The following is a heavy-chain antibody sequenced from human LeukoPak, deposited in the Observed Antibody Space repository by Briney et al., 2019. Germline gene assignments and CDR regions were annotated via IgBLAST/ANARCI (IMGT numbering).Heavy chain of an antibody. D-gene: IGHD2-2*01. CDR1: GGSFSGYY. CDR2: INHRGST. Sequence: SETLSLTCAVYGGSFSGYYWSWIRQPPGKGLEWIGEINHRGSTNYNPSLKSRVTISVDTSKSQFSLKLSSVTAADTAVYYCGSRTSCYAWFDPWGQGTLVTVSS. V-gene: IGHV4-34*01. CDR3: GSRTSCYAWFDP. J-gene: IGHJ5*02.